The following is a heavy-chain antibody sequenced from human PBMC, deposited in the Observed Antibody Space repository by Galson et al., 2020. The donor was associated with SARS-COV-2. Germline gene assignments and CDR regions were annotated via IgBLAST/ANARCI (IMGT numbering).Heavy chain of an antibody. J-gene: IGHJ5*02. CDR1: GGSISGSSYF. CDR3: ARAESGTADP. Sequence: SETLSLTCTVSGGSISGSSYFWGWIRQSPGKGLEWIGGIYYTGTTYYSPSLESRVTISVDTSKNQFSLRLSSVTAADTAVYYCARAESGTADPWGQGTLVTVSS. V-gene: IGHV4-39*07. D-gene: IGHD1-7*01. CDR2: IYYTGTT.